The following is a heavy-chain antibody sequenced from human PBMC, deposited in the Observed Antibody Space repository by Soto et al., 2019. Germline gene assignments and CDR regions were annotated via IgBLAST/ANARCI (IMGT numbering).Heavy chain of an antibody. CDR2: INHSGST. J-gene: IGHJ4*02. CDR3: ATYGDYVDY. Sequence: ETLSLTCAVYGGSFSGYYWTWIRQPPGTGLEWIGEINHSGSTNYNPSLKSRVTISVDTSKNQFSLKLSSVTAADTAVYYCATYGDYVDYWGQGTLVTVSS. CDR1: GGSFSGYY. D-gene: IGHD4-17*01. V-gene: IGHV4-34*01.